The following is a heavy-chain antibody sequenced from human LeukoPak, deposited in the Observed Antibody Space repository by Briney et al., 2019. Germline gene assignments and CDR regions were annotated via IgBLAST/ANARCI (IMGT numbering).Heavy chain of an antibody. J-gene: IGHJ6*04. Sequence: NPGGSLRLSCAVSGFPFSTFWMSWVRQAPGKGLEWVANINQDGSEKYYVDSVRGRFAISRDNAKNSLYLQMNSLRPEDTAVYYCAELGITMIGGVWGKGTTVTISS. CDR1: GFPFSTFW. CDR3: AELGITMIGGV. D-gene: IGHD3-10*02. CDR2: INQDGSEK. V-gene: IGHV3-7*01.